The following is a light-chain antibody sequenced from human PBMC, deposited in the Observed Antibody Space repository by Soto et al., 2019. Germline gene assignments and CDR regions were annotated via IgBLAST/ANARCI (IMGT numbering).Light chain of an antibody. J-gene: IGLJ7*01. V-gene: IGLV3-21*04. CDR1: NIGIKS. CDR3: QVWDSSSDHAV. CDR2: YDN. Sequence: SYELTQPPSVSVAPGKTARITCGGNNIGIKSVHWYQQKPGQAPVLVIYYDNDRPSGIPERFSGSNSGNTATLTISRVEAGDEADYYCQVWDSSSDHAVFGGGTQLPVL.